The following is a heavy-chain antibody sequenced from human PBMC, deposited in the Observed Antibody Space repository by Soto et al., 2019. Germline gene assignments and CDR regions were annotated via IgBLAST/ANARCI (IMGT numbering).Heavy chain of an antibody. J-gene: IGHJ3*02. CDR1: GGSISSGDYY. CDR3: ARDGLYASSGYYAFDI. Sequence: PSETLSLTCTVSGGSISSGDYYWSWIRQPPGKGLEWIGYIYYSGSTYYNPSLKSRVTISVDTSTSTAYMELSSLRSEDTAVYYCARDGLYASSGYYAFDIWGQGTMVTVSS. CDR2: IYYSGST. V-gene: IGHV4-30-4*02. D-gene: IGHD3-22*01.